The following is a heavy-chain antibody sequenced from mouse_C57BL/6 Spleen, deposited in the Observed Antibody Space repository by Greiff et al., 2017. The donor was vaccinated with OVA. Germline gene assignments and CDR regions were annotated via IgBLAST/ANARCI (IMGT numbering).Heavy chain of an antibody. CDR1: GYTFTSYW. CDR3: AIYYDYDENFDY. V-gene: IGHV1-50*01. CDR2: IDPSDSYT. Sequence: VQLQQPGAELVKPGASVKLSCKASGYTFTSYWMQWVKQRPGQGLEWIGEIDPSDSYTNYNQKFKGKATLTVDTSSSTAYMQLSSLTSEDSAVYYCAIYYDYDENFDYWGQGTTLTVSS. J-gene: IGHJ2*01. D-gene: IGHD2-4*01.